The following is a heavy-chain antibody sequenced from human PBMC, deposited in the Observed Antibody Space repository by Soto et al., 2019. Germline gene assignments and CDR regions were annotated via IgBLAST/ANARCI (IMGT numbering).Heavy chain of an antibody. J-gene: IGHJ3*02. CDR2: INPNSVGT. V-gene: IGHV1-2*02. CDR1: GYTFTGHY. D-gene: IGHD3-10*01. Sequence: GASVKVSCKASGYTFTGHYMHWVRQAPGQGLEWMGWINPNSVGTNYAQKFQGRVTMTRDTSISTAYMELSRLRSDDTAVYYCAREPMVRAAHGFDIWGQRXMVTV. CDR3: AREPMVRAAHGFDI.